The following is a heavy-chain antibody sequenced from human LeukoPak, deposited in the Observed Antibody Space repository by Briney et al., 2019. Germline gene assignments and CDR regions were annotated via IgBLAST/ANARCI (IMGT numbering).Heavy chain of an antibody. J-gene: IGHJ4*02. Sequence: SETLTLTCTVSGASITSYYWTWIRQPPGKGLEWVGYMYFGERTNYNPSLKSRATISIDTSKKQFSLKLKSVTAADTAVYYCARIPGDRPDDWGQGTLVTVS. CDR3: ARIPGDRPDD. V-gene: IGHV4-59*01. CDR2: MYFGERT. CDR1: GASITSYY. D-gene: IGHD7-27*01.